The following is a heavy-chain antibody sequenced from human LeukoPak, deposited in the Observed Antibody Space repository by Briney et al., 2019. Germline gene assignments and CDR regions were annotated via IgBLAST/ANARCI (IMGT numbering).Heavy chain of an antibody. D-gene: IGHD6-13*01. CDR1: GFTFSSYA. CDR2: ISGSGGST. CDR3: AKTSSSSWYQLYDWFDP. Sequence: GGSLRLSCAASGFTFSSYAMSWVRQAPGKGLEWVSAISGSGGSTYYADSVKGRFTISRDNSKNTLYLQMNSLRAEDTAVYYCAKTSSSSWYQLYDWFDPWGQGTLVTVSS. V-gene: IGHV3-23*01. J-gene: IGHJ5*02.